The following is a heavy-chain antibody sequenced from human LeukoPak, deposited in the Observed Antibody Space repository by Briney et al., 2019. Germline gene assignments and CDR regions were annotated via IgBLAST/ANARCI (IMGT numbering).Heavy chain of an antibody. J-gene: IGHJ4*02. Sequence: GSLGLSFAASGLTFSSYPMHWVRQAPGKGLEWVAVISYDGSEKHYADPVKGRLTISRDNSKNTLYLQMSSLRAEDTAMYYCAREGNSGYYPYWGQGILVTVSS. CDR2: ISYDGSEK. D-gene: IGHD3-22*01. V-gene: IGHV3-30-3*01. CDR1: GLTFSSYP. CDR3: AREGNSGYYPY.